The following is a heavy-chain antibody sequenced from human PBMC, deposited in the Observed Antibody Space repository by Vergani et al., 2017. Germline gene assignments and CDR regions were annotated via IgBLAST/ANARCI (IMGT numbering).Heavy chain of an antibody. CDR2: INHSGST. CDR3: ARGLTGSNYFDC. J-gene: IGHJ4*02. V-gene: IGHV4-34*01. Sequence: QVQLQQWGAGLLKPSETLSLTCAVYGGSFSGYYWSWIRQPPGKGLEWIGEINHSGSTNYNPSLKSRVTISVDTSKNQFSLKLSSVTAADTAVYYCARGLTGSNYFDCWGQGTLVTVSS. CDR1: GGSFSGYY. D-gene: IGHD7-27*01.